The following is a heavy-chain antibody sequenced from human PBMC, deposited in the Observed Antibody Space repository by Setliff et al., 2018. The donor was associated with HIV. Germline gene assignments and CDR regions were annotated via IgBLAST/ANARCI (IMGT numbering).Heavy chain of an antibody. Sequence: SETLSLTCTVSGGSFISSSYYWGWIRQPPGKGLEWIGSISYSGSTYHNPSLKSRLTISVDTSKNQFSLKLSSVTAADTAVYYCARANSWYLNAFDVWGQGTMVTVSS. CDR3: ARANSWYLNAFDV. CDR1: GGSFISSSYY. V-gene: IGHV4-39*01. CDR2: ISYSGST. D-gene: IGHD2-8*02. J-gene: IGHJ3*01.